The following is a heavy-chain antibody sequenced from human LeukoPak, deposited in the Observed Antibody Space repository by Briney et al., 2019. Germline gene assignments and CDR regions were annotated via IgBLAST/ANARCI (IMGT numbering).Heavy chain of an antibody. V-gene: IGHV3-9*03. CDR3: AKASNYDFWSGSWFDP. D-gene: IGHD3-3*01. CDR2: ISWNSGSI. CDR1: GFTFSSYA. J-gene: IGHJ5*02. Sequence: GGSLRLSCAASGFTFSSYAMSWVRQAPGKGLEWVSGISWNSGSIGYADSVKGRFTISRDNAKNSLYLQMNSLRAEDMALYYCAKASNYDFWSGSWFDPWGQGTLVTVSS.